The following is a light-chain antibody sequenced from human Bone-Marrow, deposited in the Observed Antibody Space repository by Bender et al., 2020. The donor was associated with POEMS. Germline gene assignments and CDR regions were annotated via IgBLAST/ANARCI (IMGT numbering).Light chain of an antibody. CDR2: DVT. Sequence: QSALTQPASVSGSPGQSITISCTGSTSDIGDYDYVSWYQQHPGKAPKLMIFDVTKRPSGVPDRFSASKSGNTASLTISGLQADDEADYYCCSYAGSYTYVFGSGTKVTVV. CDR1: TSDIGDYDY. V-gene: IGLV2-11*01. J-gene: IGLJ1*01. CDR3: CSYAGSYTYV.